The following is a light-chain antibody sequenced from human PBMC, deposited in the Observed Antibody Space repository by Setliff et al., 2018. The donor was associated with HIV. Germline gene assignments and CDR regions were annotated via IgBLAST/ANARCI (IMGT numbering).Light chain of an antibody. CDR2: EVS. CDR3: SSYTSSITAV. CDR1: SRDVGGYNY. Sequence: QSVLTQPASVSGSPGQSITLSCTGTSRDVGGYNYVSWYQQHPGKAPKLMIYEVSNRPSGVSNRFSGSKSGNTASLPISVLQAEDEADYYCSSYTSSITAVFGTGTKATVL. J-gene: IGLJ1*01. V-gene: IGLV2-14*01.